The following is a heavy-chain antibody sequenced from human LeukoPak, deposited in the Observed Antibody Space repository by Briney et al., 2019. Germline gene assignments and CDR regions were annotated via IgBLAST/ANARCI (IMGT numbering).Heavy chain of an antibody. CDR2: IIPIFGIA. J-gene: IGHJ3*02. CDR1: GGTFSSYA. CDR3: AREEVEMATGGAFDI. Sequence: SVKVSCKASGGTFSSYAISWVRQAPGQGLEWMGRIIPIFGIANYAQKFQGRVTITADKSTSTAYMELSSLRSEGTAVYYCAREEVEMATGGAFDIWGQGTMVTVSS. V-gene: IGHV1-69*04. D-gene: IGHD5-24*01.